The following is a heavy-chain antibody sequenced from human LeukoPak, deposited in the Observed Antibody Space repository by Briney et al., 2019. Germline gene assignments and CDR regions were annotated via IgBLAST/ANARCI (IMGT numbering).Heavy chain of an antibody. CDR3: ARVLYYYDSRGYCYWFDP. D-gene: IGHD3-22*01. CDR2: INHSGST. V-gene: IGHV4-34*01. CDR1: GGSFSGYY. J-gene: IGHJ5*02. Sequence: PSETLSLTCAVYGGSFSGYYWSWIRQPPGKGLEWIGEINHSGSTNYNPSLKSRVTISVDTSKNQFSLKLSSVTAADTAVYYCARVLYYYDSRGYCYWFDPWGQGTLVTVSS.